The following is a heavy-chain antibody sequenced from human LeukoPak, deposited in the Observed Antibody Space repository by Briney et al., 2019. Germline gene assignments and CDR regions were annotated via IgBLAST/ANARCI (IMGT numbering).Heavy chain of an antibody. CDR1: GFTFSSYG. CDR2: IWYDGSNK. CDR3: AREGQGGGSFDY. Sequence: PGGSLRLSCAASGFTFSSYGMPWVRQAPGKGLEWVAVIWYDGSNKYYADSVKGRFTISRDNSKNTLYLQMNSLRAEDTAVYYCAREGQGGGSFDYWGQGTLVTVSS. V-gene: IGHV3-33*01. J-gene: IGHJ4*02. D-gene: IGHD2-15*01.